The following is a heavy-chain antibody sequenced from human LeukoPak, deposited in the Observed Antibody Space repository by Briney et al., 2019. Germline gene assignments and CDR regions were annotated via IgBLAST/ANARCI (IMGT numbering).Heavy chain of an antibody. J-gene: IGHJ2*01. D-gene: IGHD3-22*01. CDR2: VYFSGST. Sequence: SETLSLTCTVSGDSLNPYYWSWIRQPAGKGLEWIGRVYFSGSTLYNPSLQSRVTMSVDTSKNQFSLRLSSVTAADTAVYYCARDVRYYYDSSGYYYGWYFDLWGRGTLVTVSS. CDR1: GDSLNPYY. CDR3: ARDVRYYYDSSGYYYGWYFDL. V-gene: IGHV4-4*07.